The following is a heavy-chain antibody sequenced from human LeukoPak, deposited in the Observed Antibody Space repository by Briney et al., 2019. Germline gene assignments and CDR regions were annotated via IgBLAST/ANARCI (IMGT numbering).Heavy chain of an antibody. CDR3: AKDRGGGNLDFDY. CDR2: ISGSGGRT. Sequence: GSLRLSFAASGFPFSSYAMTWVRRAPGKGLEWVSVISGSGGRTYYADSVKGRFTISRDNSKNTLYLQMSSLRAEDTAVYYCAKDRGGGNLDFDYWGQGTLVTVSS. D-gene: IGHD2-15*01. CDR1: GFPFSSYA. J-gene: IGHJ4*02. V-gene: IGHV3-23*01.